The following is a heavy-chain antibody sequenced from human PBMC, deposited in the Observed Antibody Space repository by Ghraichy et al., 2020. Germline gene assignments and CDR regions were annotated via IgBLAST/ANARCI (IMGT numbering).Heavy chain of an antibody. D-gene: IGHD2-8*01. CDR2: ISGSGGST. J-gene: IGHJ4*02. V-gene: IGHV3-23*01. CDR3: AKFSTQPGYCTNGVCYGKCYYFDY. CDR1: GFTFSSYA. Sequence: RPSCAASGFTFSSYAMSWVRQAPGKGLEWVSAISGSGGSTYYADSVKGRFTISRDNSKNTLYLQMNSLRAEDTAVYYCAKFSTQPGYCTNGVCYGKCYYFDYWGQGTLVTVSS.